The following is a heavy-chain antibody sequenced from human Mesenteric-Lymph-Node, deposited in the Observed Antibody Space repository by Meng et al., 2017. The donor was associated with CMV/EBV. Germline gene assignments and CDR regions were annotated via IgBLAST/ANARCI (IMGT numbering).Heavy chain of an antibody. J-gene: IGHJ6*02. Sequence: SETLSLTCTVSGGSISSYYWSWIRQPPGKGLEWIGEINHSGSTNYNPSLKSRVTISVDTSKNQFPLKLSSVTAADTAVYYCASTPWKYDFWSGYYTYPPLDGMDVWGQGTTVTVSS. CDR1: GGSISSYY. D-gene: IGHD3-3*01. V-gene: IGHV4-34*01. CDR3: ASTPWKYDFWSGYYTYPPLDGMDV. CDR2: INHSGST.